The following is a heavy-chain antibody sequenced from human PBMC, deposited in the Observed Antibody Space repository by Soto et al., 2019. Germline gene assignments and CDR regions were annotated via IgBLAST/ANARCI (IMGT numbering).Heavy chain of an antibody. J-gene: IGHJ4*02. CDR2: IFYSGST. CDR3: ARVGSGDIVVVAAIDY. CDR1: GGSISSGDYY. Sequence: QVQLQESGPGLVKPSQTLSLTCSVSGGSISSGDYYWSWVRQHPGKGLEWIGYIFYSGSTYYNPSLKSRVTISLDTSKNQFSLKLSSVTAADTSVYYCARVGSGDIVVVAAIDYWGQGTLVTVSS. D-gene: IGHD2-15*01. V-gene: IGHV4-31*03.